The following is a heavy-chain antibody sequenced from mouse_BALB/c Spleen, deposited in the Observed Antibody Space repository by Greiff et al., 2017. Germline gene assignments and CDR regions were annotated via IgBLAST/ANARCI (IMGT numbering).Heavy chain of an antibody. CDR1: GFTFSDYY. CDR2: ISDGGSYT. Sequence: EVKLVESGGGLVKPGGSLKLSCAASGFTFSDYYMYWVRQTPEKRLEWVATISDGGSYTYYPDSVKGRFTISRDNAKNNLYLQMSSLKSEDTAMYYCAREGYGNSFDDWGQGTTLTVSS. V-gene: IGHV5-4*02. D-gene: IGHD2-10*02. J-gene: IGHJ2*01. CDR3: AREGYGNSFDD.